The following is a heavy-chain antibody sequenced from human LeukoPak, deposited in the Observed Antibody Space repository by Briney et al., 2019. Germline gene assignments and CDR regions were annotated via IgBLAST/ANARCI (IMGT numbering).Heavy chain of an antibody. V-gene: IGHV3-74*01. Sequence: GGSLRLSCAASGFTFSNNWMHWVRQAPGKGLVWVSRINSDGRTTTYADSVKGRFTICRDNAKKTLYLQMNSLRAEDTAVYYCAMIKEGWGQGTLVTVSS. CDR1: GFTFSNNW. D-gene: IGHD3-22*01. CDR3: AMIKEG. J-gene: IGHJ4*02. CDR2: INSDGRTT.